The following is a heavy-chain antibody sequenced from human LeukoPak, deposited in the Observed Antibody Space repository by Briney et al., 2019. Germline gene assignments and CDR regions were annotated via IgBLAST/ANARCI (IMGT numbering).Heavy chain of an antibody. CDR1: GFTVSSNY. Sequence: PGGSPRLSCAASGFTVSSNYMSWVRQAPGKGLEWVSVIYSGGSTYYADSVKGRFTISRDNSKNTLYLQMNSLRAEDTALYYCARDLAFTYYYDSSGNVDAFDIWGQGTMVTVSS. J-gene: IGHJ3*02. CDR2: IYSGGST. D-gene: IGHD3-22*01. CDR3: ARDLAFTYYYDSSGNVDAFDI. V-gene: IGHV3-53*01.